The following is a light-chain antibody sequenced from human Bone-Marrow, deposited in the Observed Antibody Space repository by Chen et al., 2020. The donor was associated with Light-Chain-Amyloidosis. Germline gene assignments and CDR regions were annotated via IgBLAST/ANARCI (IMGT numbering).Light chain of an antibody. CDR1: DLPTKY. V-gene: IGLV3-25*03. CDR3: QSADSSGTYEVI. J-gene: IGLJ2*01. Sequence: SYELPQPPSVSVSPGQTARITCSGDDLPTKYAYWYQQKPGQAPVLVIHRDTERPSGISERFSGSSSGTTATLTISGVQAEDEADYHWQSADSSGTYEVIFGGGTKLTVL. CDR2: RDT.